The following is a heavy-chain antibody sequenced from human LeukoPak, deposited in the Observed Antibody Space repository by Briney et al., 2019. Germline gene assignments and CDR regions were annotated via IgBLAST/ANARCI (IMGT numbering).Heavy chain of an antibody. D-gene: IGHD3-10*01. J-gene: IGHJ6*02. CDR3: ARVKSRYGSGSSSYGMDV. CDR1: GYTFTSYG. CDR2: ISAYNGNT. Sequence: GASVKVSRKASGYTFTSYGISWVRQAPGQGLEWMGWISAYNGNTNYAQKLQGRVTMTTDTSTSTAYMELRSLRSDDTAVYYCARVKSRYGSGSSSYGMDVWGQGTTVTVSS. V-gene: IGHV1-18*01.